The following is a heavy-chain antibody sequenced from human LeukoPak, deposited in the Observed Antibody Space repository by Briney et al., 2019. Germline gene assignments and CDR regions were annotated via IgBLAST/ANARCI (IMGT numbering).Heavy chain of an antibody. D-gene: IGHD1-26*01. CDR1: GFTFSNYG. V-gene: IGHV3-33*06. CDR3: AKDKVGATTFLDY. J-gene: IGHJ4*02. Sequence: GRSLRLSCAASGFTFSNYGMHWVRQAPGKGLEWVAVIWYDGSNKYYADSVKGRFTISRDNSKNTLYLQMNSLRAEDTAVYYCAKDKVGATTFLDYWGQGTLVTVSS. CDR2: IWYDGSNK.